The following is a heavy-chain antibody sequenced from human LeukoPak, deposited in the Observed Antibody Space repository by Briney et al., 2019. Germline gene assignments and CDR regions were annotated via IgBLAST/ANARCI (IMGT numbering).Heavy chain of an antibody. V-gene: IGHV4-39*01. D-gene: IGHD5-12*01. CDR1: GGSISSSSYY. Sequence: PSETLSLTCTVSGGSISSSSYYWGWIRQPPGKGLEWIGSIYYSGSTYYNPSLKSRVTISVDTSKNQFSLKLSSVTAADTAVYYCARLVAGSWLPDYWGQGTLVTVSS. J-gene: IGHJ4*02. CDR3: ARLVAGSWLPDY. CDR2: IYYSGST.